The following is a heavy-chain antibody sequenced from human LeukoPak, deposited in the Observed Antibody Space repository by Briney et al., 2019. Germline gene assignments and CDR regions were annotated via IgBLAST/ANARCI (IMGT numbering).Heavy chain of an antibody. CDR3: ARDREQNSGPDY. Sequence: GGSLRLSCAASGFTFGSYAMHWVRQAPGKGLEWVAVISYDGSNKYYADSVKGRFTISRDNSKNTLYLQMNSLRAEDTAVYYCARDREQNSGPDYWGQGTLVTVSS. CDR1: GFTFGSYA. D-gene: IGHD1/OR15-1a*01. J-gene: IGHJ4*02. V-gene: IGHV3-30-3*01. CDR2: ISYDGSNK.